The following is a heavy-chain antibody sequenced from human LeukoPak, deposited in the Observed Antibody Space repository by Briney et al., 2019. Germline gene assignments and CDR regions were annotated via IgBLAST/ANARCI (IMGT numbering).Heavy chain of an antibody. CDR1: GFSFSSFG. J-gene: IGHJ4*02. D-gene: IGHD4-17*01. Sequence: GGSLRLSCAASGFSFSSFGMHWVRQAPGKGLEWVTSIRYDGSRKHYTDSVKGRFTISRDNSKNTLYLQMNSLRDEDTAVSYCAKDYGDFGDSSSYLDHWGQGTLVTVSS. V-gene: IGHV3-30*02. CDR3: AKDYGDFGDSSSYLDH. CDR2: IRYDGSRK.